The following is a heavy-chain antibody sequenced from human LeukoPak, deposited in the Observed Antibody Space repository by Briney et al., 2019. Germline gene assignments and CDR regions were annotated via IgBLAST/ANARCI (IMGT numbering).Heavy chain of an antibody. CDR3: AGGRQWLAFDY. CDR1: GFTFSDYY. J-gene: IGHJ4*02. V-gene: IGHV3-11*04. CDR2: ISSSGSTI. D-gene: IGHD6-19*01. Sequence: GGSLRLSSAASGFTFSDYYMSWIRQAPGKGLEWGSYISSSGSTIYYADSVKGRFTISRDNAKNSLYLQMNSLRAEDTAVYYCAGGRQWLAFDYWGQGTLVTVSS.